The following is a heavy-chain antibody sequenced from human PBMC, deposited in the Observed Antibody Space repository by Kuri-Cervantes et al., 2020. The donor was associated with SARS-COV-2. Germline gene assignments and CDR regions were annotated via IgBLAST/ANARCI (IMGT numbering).Heavy chain of an antibody. CDR2: IKQDGSEK. CDR3: ARGSGVVVAPGPGYWYFDL. Sequence: GGSLRLSCAASGFIFSNYWMSWVRQAPGKGLEWVANIKQDGSEKYYVDSVKGRFTISRDNAKNSLYLQMNSLRAEDTAVYYCARGSGVVVAPGPGYWYFDLWGRGTLVTVSS. D-gene: IGHD2-15*01. CDR1: GFIFSNYW. J-gene: IGHJ2*01. V-gene: IGHV3-7*01.